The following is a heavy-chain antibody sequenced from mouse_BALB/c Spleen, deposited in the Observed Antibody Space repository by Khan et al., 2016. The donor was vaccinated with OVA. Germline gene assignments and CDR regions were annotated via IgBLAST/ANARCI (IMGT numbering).Heavy chain of an antibody. CDR1: GYTFTSYV. V-gene: IGHV1S136*01. CDR2: ISPNNDGS. Sequence: EVQLQQSGPELVKPGASVKMSCKASGYTFTSYVMHWVKQKPGQGLEWIGYISPNNDGSKYNEKFRSKATLTSDKYSSTAYMELSSLTSEDSAGYYCLRSLYYYGSAYEGFAYWGQGTLVTVSA. D-gene: IGHD1-1*01. J-gene: IGHJ3*01. CDR3: LRSLYYYGSAYEGFAY.